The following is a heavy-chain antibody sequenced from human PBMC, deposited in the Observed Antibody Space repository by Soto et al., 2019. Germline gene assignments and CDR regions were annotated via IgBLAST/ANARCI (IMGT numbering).Heavy chain of an antibody. CDR3: ARVTGFAMGDYYYYYMDV. Sequence: SETLSLTCTVSGGSISSYYWSWIRQPPGKGLEWIGYIYYSGSTNYNPSLQSRVTISLSTSKNLFSLKLSSVTAADTAVYYCARVTGFAMGDYYYYYMDVWGKGTTVTVSS. V-gene: IGHV4-59*01. D-gene: IGHD2-2*01. CDR2: IYYSGST. CDR1: GGSISSYY. J-gene: IGHJ6*03.